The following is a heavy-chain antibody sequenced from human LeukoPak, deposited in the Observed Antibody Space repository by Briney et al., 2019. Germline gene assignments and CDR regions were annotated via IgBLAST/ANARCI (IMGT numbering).Heavy chain of an antibody. CDR2: IIPIFGTA. CDR3: ARGTTYYDFWSGYYFDY. Sequence: SVKVSCKAPGGTFSSYAISWVRQAPGQGLEWMGGIIPIFGTANYAQKFQGRVTITADESTSTAYMELSSLRSEDTAVYYCARGTTYYDFWSGYYFDYWGQGTLVTVSS. J-gene: IGHJ4*02. D-gene: IGHD3-3*01. CDR1: GGTFSSYA. V-gene: IGHV1-69*13.